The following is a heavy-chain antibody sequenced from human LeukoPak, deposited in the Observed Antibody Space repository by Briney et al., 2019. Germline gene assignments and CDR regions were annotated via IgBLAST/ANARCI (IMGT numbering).Heavy chain of an antibody. CDR2: IIPILGIA. D-gene: IGHD2-15*01. V-gene: IGHV1-69*04. CDR3: ARDRLSVVAATQLDY. CDR1: GGTFSSYA. J-gene: IGHJ4*02. Sequence: ASVKVSCKASGGTFSSYAISRVRQAPGQGLGWMGRIIPILGIANYAQKFQGRVTITADKSTSTAYMELSSLRSEDTAVYYCARDRLSVVAATQLDYWGQGTLVTVSS.